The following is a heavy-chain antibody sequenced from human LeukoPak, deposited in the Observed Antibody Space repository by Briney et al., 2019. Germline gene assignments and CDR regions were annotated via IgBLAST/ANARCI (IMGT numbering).Heavy chain of an antibody. Sequence: KPSETLSLTCAVYGGSFSGYYWSWIRQPPGKGLEWIGEINHSGSTNYNPSLKSRVTISVDTSKNQFSLKLSSVTAADTAVYYCARHSGSYYVCWGQGTRVTVSS. D-gene: IGHD1-26*01. V-gene: IGHV4-34*01. CDR1: GGSFSGYY. CDR3: ARHSGSYYVC. CDR2: INHSGST. J-gene: IGHJ4*02.